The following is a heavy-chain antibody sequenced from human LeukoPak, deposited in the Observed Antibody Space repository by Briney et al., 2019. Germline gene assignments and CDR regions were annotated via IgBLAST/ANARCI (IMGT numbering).Heavy chain of an antibody. Sequence: PGGSLRLSCAASGFTFSSYSMNRVRQAPGKGLEWVSSISSSSSYIYYADSVKGRFTISRDNAKNSLYLQMNSLRAEDTAVYYCATYHVIRDGFGFALTHWGQGTLVTVSS. CDR2: ISSSSSYI. J-gene: IGHJ4*02. D-gene: IGHD5-24*01. CDR1: GFTFSSYS. V-gene: IGHV3-21*01. CDR3: ATYHVIRDGFGFALTH.